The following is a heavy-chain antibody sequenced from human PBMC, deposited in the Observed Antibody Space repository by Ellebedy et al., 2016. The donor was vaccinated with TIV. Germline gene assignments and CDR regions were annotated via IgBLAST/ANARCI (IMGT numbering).Heavy chain of an antibody. CDR2: VSYDGSSN. Sequence: GESLKISCAASGFTFSSYGMHWVRQAPGKGLEWVALVSYDGSSNYYADSVKGRFTISRDNSKNTLSLQMNSLRAEDTAVYYCSTVEWYRSAYWGQGTLVTVSS. CDR1: GFTFSSYG. D-gene: IGHD3-3*01. J-gene: IGHJ4*02. V-gene: IGHV3-30*03. CDR3: STVEWYRSAY.